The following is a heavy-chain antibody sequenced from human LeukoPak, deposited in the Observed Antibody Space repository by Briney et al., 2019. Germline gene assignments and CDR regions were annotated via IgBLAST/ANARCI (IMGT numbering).Heavy chain of an antibody. Sequence: GASLRLSCAASGFIFRNYAMSWVRQAPGKGLEWVSATTGSGDTTYYADSVKGRFTISRDDSKNTLYVEMNTLRAEDTAVYYCAKWEDYDILTGYYVSDFWGQGTLVTVSS. CDR3: AKWEDYDILTGYYVSDF. D-gene: IGHD3-9*01. CDR1: GFIFRNYA. CDR2: TTGSGDTT. V-gene: IGHV3-23*01. J-gene: IGHJ4*02.